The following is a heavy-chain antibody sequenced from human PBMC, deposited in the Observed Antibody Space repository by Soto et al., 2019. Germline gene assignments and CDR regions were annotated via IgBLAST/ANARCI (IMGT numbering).Heavy chain of an antibody. Sequence: EASVKVSCKASGGTFSSYAISWVRQAPGQGLEWMGGIIPIFGTANYAQKFQGRVTITADESTTTAYMERDSLRSEDTAVYCCAIPGYGAGSVYDYYGVDECGQRTTVRVS. CDR3: AIPGYGAGSVYDYYGVDE. CDR2: IIPIFGTA. CDR1: GGTFSSYA. V-gene: IGHV1-69*13. J-gene: IGHJ6*02. D-gene: IGHD3-10*01.